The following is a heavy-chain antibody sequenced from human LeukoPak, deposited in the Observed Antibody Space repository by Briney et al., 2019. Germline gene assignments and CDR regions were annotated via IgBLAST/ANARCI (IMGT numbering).Heavy chain of an antibody. CDR2: ISYDGNNK. J-gene: IGHJ6*02. Sequence: GGSLRLSCAASGFIFSSYAMNWVRQAPGKGLEWVAVISYDGNNKYYADSVKGRFTISRDNAKNSLYLQMNSLRAEDTAVYYCARDNYHTAPSYYYYYYYGMDVWGQGTTVTVSS. D-gene: IGHD3-3*01. CDR1: GFIFSSYA. V-gene: IGHV3-30-3*01. CDR3: ARDNYHTAPSYYYYYYYGMDV.